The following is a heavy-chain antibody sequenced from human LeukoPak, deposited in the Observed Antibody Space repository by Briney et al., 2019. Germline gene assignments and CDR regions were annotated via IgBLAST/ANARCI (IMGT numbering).Heavy chain of an antibody. Sequence: GGSLRLSCAASGFTFDDYAMHWVRQAPGKGLEWVSGISWNSGSIGYADSVKGRFTISIDKAKNSLYLQMNSLRAEDMALYYCAKDMGSGITGTTFVVGVIDYWGQGTLVTVSS. CDR1: GFTFDDYA. V-gene: IGHV3-9*03. D-gene: IGHD1-7*01. J-gene: IGHJ4*02. CDR2: ISWNSGSI. CDR3: AKDMGSGITGTTFVVGVIDY.